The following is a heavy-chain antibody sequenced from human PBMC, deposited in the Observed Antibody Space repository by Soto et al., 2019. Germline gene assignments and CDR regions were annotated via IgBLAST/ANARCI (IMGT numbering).Heavy chain of an antibody. CDR2: ISGSGGST. J-gene: IGHJ4*02. CDR3: AKWSIVVVPAAGDFDY. V-gene: IGHV3-23*01. CDR1: GFTFSSDA. D-gene: IGHD2-2*01. Sequence: EVQLLESGGGLVQPGGSLRLSCAASGFTFSSDAMSWVRQAPGKGLEWVSVISGSGGSTYYADSVKGRFTISRDNSKNTLYLQMNSLRAEDTAVYYCAKWSIVVVPAAGDFDYWGQGTLVTVSS.